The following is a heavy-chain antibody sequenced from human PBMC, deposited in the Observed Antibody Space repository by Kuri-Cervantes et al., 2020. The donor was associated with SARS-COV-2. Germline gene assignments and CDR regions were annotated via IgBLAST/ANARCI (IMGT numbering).Heavy chain of an antibody. D-gene: IGHD3-22*01. CDR2: INHSGST. CDR3: ARDLHYYDSSGYYD. Sequence: GSLRLSCAVYGGSFSGYYWSWIRQPPGKGLEWIGEINHSGSTNYNPSLKSRVTISVDKSKNQFSLKLSSVTAADTAVYYCARDLHYYDSSGYYDWGQGTLVTVSS. J-gene: IGHJ4*02. CDR1: GGSFSGYY. V-gene: IGHV4-34*01.